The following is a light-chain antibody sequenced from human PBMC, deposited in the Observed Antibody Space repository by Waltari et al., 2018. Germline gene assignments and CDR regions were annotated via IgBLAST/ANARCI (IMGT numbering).Light chain of an antibody. CDR1: QSILYNSNDKNY. J-gene: IGKJ4*02. V-gene: IGKV4-1*01. CDR3: HQLYTRRT. CDR2: WES. Sequence: IKMTQSPDSLAVSLGERATINCKSSQSILYNSNDKNYLAWYQQKPGQPHKLLIYWESTLESWVPDRFSGCGSGTDFTFFFIILQAQQHTLYHCHQLYTRRTF.